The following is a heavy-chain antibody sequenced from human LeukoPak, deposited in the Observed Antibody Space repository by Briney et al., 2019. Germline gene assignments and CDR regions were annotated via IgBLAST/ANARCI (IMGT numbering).Heavy chain of an antibody. Sequence: SETLSLTCTVSGGSISSYYWSWIRQPPGKGLEWIGYIYYSGSTNYNPSLKSRVTISVDTSKNQFSLKLSSVTAADTAVYYCARTAVWWYFDLWGRGTLVTVSS. V-gene: IGHV4-59*08. CDR2: IYYSGST. D-gene: IGHD2-21*02. CDR3: ARTAVWWYFDL. J-gene: IGHJ2*01. CDR1: GGSISSYY.